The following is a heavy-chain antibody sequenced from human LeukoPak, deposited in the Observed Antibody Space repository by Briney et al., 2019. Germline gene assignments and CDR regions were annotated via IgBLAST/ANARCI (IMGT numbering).Heavy chain of an antibody. V-gene: IGHV4-39*07. D-gene: IGHD3-9*01. CDR2: IYYSGST. J-gene: IGHJ5*02. CDR3: ARASTYYDILTGYSNWFDP. Sequence: SETLSLTCTVSGGSISSSNYYWGWIRQPPGKGLEWIGSIYYSGSTYYNPSLKSRVTISVDTSKNQFSLKLSSVTAADTAVYYCARASTYYDILTGYSNWFDPWGQGTLVTVSS. CDR1: GGSISSSNYY.